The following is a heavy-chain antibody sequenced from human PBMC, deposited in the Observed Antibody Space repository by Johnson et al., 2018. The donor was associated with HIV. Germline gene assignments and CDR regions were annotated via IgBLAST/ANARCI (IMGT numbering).Heavy chain of an antibody. CDR2: INWNGGIT. Sequence: VQLVESGGGVFRPGGSLRLSCEGFGFIFDDFGLSWVRQAPGKGLEWVSGINWNGGITGYADSVKGRCTIFRDNDKNTLYLQMNSLRAEDTAVYYCARGGARPYDAFDIWGQGTTVTVSS. V-gene: IGHV3-20*04. J-gene: IGHJ3*02. CDR3: ARGGARPYDAFDI. D-gene: IGHD3-16*01. CDR1: GFIFDDFG.